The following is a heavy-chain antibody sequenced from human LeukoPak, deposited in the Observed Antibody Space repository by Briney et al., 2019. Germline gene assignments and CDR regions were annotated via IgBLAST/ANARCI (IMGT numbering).Heavy chain of an antibody. D-gene: IGHD6-13*01. CDR3: ARHWETSSWYVDY. Sequence: PSETLSLTCTVSGGSITNYYWSWIRQPPGKGLGWIGYIHYSGSTKYNPSLKSRVTISVDTSKNQFSLKLSSVTAADTAVYYCARHWETSSWYVDYWGQGTLVTVSS. CDR2: IHYSGST. CDR1: GGSITNYY. J-gene: IGHJ4*02. V-gene: IGHV4-59*08.